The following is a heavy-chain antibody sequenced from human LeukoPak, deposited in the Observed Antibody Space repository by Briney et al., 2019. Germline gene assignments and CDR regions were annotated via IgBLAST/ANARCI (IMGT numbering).Heavy chain of an antibody. CDR2: INHSGST. V-gene: IGHV4-34*01. CDR1: GGSFSGYN. D-gene: IGHD3-22*01. CDR3: ARARYYRFDY. Sequence: SETLSLTCAVYGGSFSGYNWSWIRQPPGKGLEWIGEINHSGSTNYNPSLKSRVTISVDTSKNQFSLKLSSVTAADTAVYYCARARYYRFDYWGQGTLVTVSS. J-gene: IGHJ4*02.